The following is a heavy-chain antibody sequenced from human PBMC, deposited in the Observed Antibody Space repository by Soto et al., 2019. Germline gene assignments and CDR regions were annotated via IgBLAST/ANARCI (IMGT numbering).Heavy chain of an antibody. D-gene: IGHD4-17*01. Sequence: WASVKVSCKASGYTFTSYGISWVRQAPGQGLEWMGWISAYNGNTNYAQKLQGRVTMTTDTSTSTAYMELRSLRSDDTAVYYCARVSYRDYRGEFYYYGMDVWGQGTTVTVSS. CDR2: ISAYNGNT. J-gene: IGHJ6*02. V-gene: IGHV1-18*01. CDR1: GYTFTSYG. CDR3: ARVSYRDYRGEFYYYGMDV.